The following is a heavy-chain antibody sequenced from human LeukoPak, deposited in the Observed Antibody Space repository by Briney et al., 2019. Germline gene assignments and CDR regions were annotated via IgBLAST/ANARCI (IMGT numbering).Heavy chain of an antibody. CDR3: ARRGGSYYATHFDY. CDR1: GGSISSSSYY. D-gene: IGHD1-26*01. Sequence: PSETLSLTCTVSGGSISSSSYYWGWIRQPPGKGLEWIGSIYYSGSTYYNPSLKSRVTISVDTSKNQFSLKLSSVTAADTAVYYCARRGGSYYATHFDYWGQGTLVTVSS. J-gene: IGHJ4*02. CDR2: IYYSGST. V-gene: IGHV4-39*01.